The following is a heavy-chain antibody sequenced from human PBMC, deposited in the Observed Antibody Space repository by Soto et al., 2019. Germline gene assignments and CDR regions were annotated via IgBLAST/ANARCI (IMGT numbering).Heavy chain of an antibody. D-gene: IGHD2-2*01. Sequence: ASVKVSSKASGYTFTSYGISWVRQAPGQGLEWMGWISAHNGNTNYAQKLQGRVFMTTDTSTSTAYMELRSLRSDDTAVYYCARRQPGFDAFDIWGQGTMVTVSS. J-gene: IGHJ3*02. CDR3: ARRQPGFDAFDI. CDR1: GYTFTSYG. CDR2: ISAHNGNT. V-gene: IGHV1-18*04.